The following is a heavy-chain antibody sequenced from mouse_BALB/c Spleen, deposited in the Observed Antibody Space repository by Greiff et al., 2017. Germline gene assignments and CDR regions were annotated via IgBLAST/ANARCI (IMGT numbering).Heavy chain of an antibody. CDR1: GFTFSSYA. D-gene: IGHD2-1*01. Sequence: EVMLVESGGGLVKPGGSLKLSCAASGFTFSSYAMSWVRQTPEKRLEWVATISSGGSYTYYPDSVKGRFTISRDNAKNTLYLQMSSLRSEDTAMYYCARLNGNYFYYAMDYWGQGTSVTVSS. J-gene: IGHJ4*01. V-gene: IGHV5-9-1*01. CDR2: ISSGGSYT. CDR3: ARLNGNYFYYAMDY.